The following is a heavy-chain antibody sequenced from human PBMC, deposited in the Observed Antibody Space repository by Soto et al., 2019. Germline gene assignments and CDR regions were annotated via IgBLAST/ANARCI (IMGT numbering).Heavy chain of an antibody. J-gene: IGHJ6*02. D-gene: IGHD6-6*01. Sequence: QVQLVQSGAEVKKPGSSVKVSCKASGGTFTGNPISWVRQAPGRGLEGMGGIIPMFGTTNYAQKFQGRVTITADESTTTAYMELNSLRSEDTAVYYCARENSIASLSYYYGMEVWGQGTTVTVSS. CDR3: ARENSIASLSYYYGMEV. V-gene: IGHV1-69*01. CDR2: IIPMFGTT. CDR1: GGTFTGNP.